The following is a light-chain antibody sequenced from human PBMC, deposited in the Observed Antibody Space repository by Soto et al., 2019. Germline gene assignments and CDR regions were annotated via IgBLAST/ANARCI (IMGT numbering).Light chain of an antibody. CDR1: QSVSTNY. J-gene: IGKJ4*01. V-gene: IGKV3-20*01. CDR3: QQYDSSPA. CDR2: GAS. Sequence: EIVLTQSPGTLSLSPGERATLSCRASQSVSTNYLAWYQQKPGLAPRLLIYGASSRATGIPDRFSGSGSGTDFTLTINGLEPEDFAVYYCQQYDSSPAFGGGTKVEIK.